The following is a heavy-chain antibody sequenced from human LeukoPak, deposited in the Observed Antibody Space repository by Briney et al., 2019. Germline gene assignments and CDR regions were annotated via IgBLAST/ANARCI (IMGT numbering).Heavy chain of an antibody. J-gene: IGHJ4*02. V-gene: IGHV3-7*01. CDR3: ATMIFGGGFDY. CDR2: IKEDGSER. D-gene: IGHD3/OR15-3a*01. Sequence: PGGSLRHSCAASGFTFSSYWMSWVRQAPGKGLEWVANIKEDGSERNYVDSVEGRFTISRDDAKKSLFLQMNSLRAEDTAVYYCATMIFGGGFDYWGQGTLVTVSS. CDR1: GFTFSSYW.